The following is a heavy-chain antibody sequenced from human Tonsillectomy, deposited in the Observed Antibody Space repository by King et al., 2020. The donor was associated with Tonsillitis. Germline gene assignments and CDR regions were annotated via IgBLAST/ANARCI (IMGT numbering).Heavy chain of an antibody. V-gene: IGHV4-31*01. D-gene: IGHD3-22*01. Sequence: QLQESGPGLVKPSQTLSLTCTVSGGSISSAGYYWSWSRQHPGKGLEWIGYIYYSGSTYYNPSLKSLASISLDTSKNHFSLSLTSVTAADTAVYYCARRCYDSSSFHFWGQGTTVTVSS. CDR3: ARRCYDSSSFHF. CDR1: GGSISSAGYY. J-gene: IGHJ3*01. CDR2: IYYSGST.